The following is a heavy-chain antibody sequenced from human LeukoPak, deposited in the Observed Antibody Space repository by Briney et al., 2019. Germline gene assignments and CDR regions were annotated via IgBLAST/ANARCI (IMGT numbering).Heavy chain of an antibody. J-gene: IGHJ2*01. CDR2: IYTNGTV. D-gene: IGHD3-22*01. Sequence: SETLSLTCSVSGASVTRYYWTWIRQPVGKGLEWFGRIYTNGTVNYNPSLKRRVTMSREMSKSQFSLKLTSVTAADTAVYYCARLLGSSGYAGDWYFDLWGRGILVTVSS. CDR3: ARLLGSSGYAGDWYFDL. V-gene: IGHV4-4*07. CDR1: GASVTRYY.